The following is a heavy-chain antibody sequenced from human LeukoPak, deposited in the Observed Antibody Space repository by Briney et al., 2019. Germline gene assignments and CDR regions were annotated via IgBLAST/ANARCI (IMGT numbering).Heavy chain of an antibody. J-gene: IGHJ6*02. CDR1: GGSISSYY. CDR3: ARDHCASSGCYEYYYYGMDV. Sequence: SETLSLTCTVSGGSISSYYWSWIRQPPGKGLEWIGYIYYSGSTNYNPSLKSRVTISVGTSKNQFSLKLSSVTAADTAVYYCARDHCASSGCYEYYYYGMDVWGQGTTVTVSS. D-gene: IGHD2-2*01. V-gene: IGHV4-59*01. CDR2: IYYSGST.